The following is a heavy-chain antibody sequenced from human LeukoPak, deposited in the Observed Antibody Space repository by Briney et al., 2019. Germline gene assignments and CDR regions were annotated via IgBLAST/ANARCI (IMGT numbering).Heavy chain of an antibody. D-gene: IGHD6-6*01. CDR1: GFTFSTYG. CDR3: ARIIIAARSSDFDY. Sequence: GTSLRLSCAASGFTFSTYGMHWVRQGPGKGLEWVAVISDDGSDQYYADSVKGRFTISRDNSKNTLYLQMNSLRAEDTAVYYCARIIIAARSSDFDYWGQGTLVTVSS. J-gene: IGHJ4*02. CDR2: ISDDGSDQ. V-gene: IGHV3-30*03.